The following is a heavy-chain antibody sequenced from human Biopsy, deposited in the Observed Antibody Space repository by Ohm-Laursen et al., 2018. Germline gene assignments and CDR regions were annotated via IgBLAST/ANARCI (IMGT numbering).Heavy chain of an antibody. D-gene: IGHD1-1*01. CDR1: GYSVTELS. CDR2: FAPENGRI. Sequence: SSVKVSCKVSGYSVTELSMHWVRQAPGQGLEWMGGFAPENGRIVYSQKFQGRVTMTEDTSTNTAYMEVWRLRSDDTAVYYCAADINVWNVNYWGQGTQVIVPS. J-gene: IGHJ4*02. V-gene: IGHV1-24*01. CDR3: AADINVWNVNY.